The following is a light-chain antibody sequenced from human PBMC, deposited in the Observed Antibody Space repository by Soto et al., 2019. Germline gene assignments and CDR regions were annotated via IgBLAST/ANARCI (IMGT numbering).Light chain of an antibody. CDR2: EVA. V-gene: IGLV2-8*01. J-gene: IGLJ1*01. CDR1: KSDIGVYDF. CDR3: KSYAGSNTYV. Sequence: QSVLTQPPSASGSPGQAVTISCTGTKSDIGVYDFVSSYQHHPGKATRLIIYEVAQRRSAVPDRFSGSRSGNTATLNVHGLQAADEDDYFCKSYAGSNTYVFGSGTKVTVL.